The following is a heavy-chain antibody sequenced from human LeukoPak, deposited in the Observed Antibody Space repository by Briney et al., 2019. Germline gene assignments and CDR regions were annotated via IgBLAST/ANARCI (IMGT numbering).Heavy chain of an antibody. J-gene: IGHJ4*02. V-gene: IGHV3-48*03. D-gene: IGHD3-9*01. CDR3: ARNPPGIYDILTGSYDGYFDH. CDR1: GFTFSSYE. Sequence: GGSLRLSCAASGFTFSSYEMNWVRQAPGKGLEWVSYISSSGSTIYYADSVKGRFTISRDNAKNSLYLQMNSLRAEDTAVYYCARNPPGIYDILTGSYDGYFDHWGQGTLVTVSS. CDR2: ISSSGSTI.